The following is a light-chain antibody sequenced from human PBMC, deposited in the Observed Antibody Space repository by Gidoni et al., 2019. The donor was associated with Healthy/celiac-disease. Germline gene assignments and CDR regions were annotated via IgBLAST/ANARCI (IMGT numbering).Light chain of an antibody. CDR2: DAS. J-gene: IGKJ4*01. Sequence: IVLTQSPATLSLSPGERATLSCRASQSVSSYLAWYQQKPGQAPRLLIYDASNRATGIPARFSGSGSGTDFTLTISSLVPEDFAVYYCQQRSNWLTFGGGTKVEIK. CDR3: QQRSNWLT. V-gene: IGKV3-11*01. CDR1: QSVSSY.